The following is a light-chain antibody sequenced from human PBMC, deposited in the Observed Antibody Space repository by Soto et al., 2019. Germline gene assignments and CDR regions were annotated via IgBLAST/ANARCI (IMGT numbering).Light chain of an antibody. Sequence: PSTLSGSVVARVTITCRASQTISSWLAWYQQKPGKAPKLLIYKASTLKSGVPSRFSGSGSGTEFTLTISSLKHDDFATYYCQHYNSYSEAFGQGTKVDIK. CDR2: KAS. CDR3: QHYNSYSEA. V-gene: IGKV1-5*03. J-gene: IGKJ1*01. CDR1: QTISSW.